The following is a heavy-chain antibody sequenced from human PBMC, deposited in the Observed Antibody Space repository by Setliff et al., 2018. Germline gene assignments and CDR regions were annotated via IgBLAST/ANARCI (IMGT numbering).Heavy chain of an antibody. Sequence: PSETLSLTCAVSGSAISSGHYWGWIRQPPGKGGLEWIGSFRPSGRTYYNPSLKSRVTISLDTSRKRFSLKLTSVTAADTAVYYCARMSGFLYMDVWGKGTTVTVSS. CDR3: ARMSGFLYMDV. D-gene: IGHD3-3*01. J-gene: IGHJ6*03. CDR1: GSAISSGHY. V-gene: IGHV4-38-2*01. CDR2: FRPSGRT.